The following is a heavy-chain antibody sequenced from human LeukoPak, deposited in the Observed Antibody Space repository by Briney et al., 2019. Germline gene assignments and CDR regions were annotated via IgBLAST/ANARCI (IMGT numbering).Heavy chain of an antibody. CDR3: AREVCGYCTNGRTVFDY. V-gene: IGHV1-69*04. J-gene: IGHJ4*02. D-gene: IGHD2-8*01. CDR1: GGTFSSYA. Sequence: GASVKVSCKASGGTFSSYAISWVRQAPGQGLEWMGRIIPILGIANYAQKFQGRVTITADKSTSTAYMELSSLRSEDTAVYYCAREVCGYCTNGRTVFDYWGQGTLVTVSS. CDR2: IIPILGIA.